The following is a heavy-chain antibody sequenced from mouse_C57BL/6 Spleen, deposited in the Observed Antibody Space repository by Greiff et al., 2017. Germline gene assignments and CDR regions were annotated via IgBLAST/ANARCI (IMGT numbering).Heavy chain of an antibody. D-gene: IGHD2-3*01. J-gene: IGHJ1*03. CDR1: GYTFTDYN. V-gene: IGHV1-18*01. Sequence: EVQLQQSGPELVKPGASVKIPCKASGYTFTDYNMDWVKQSHGKSLEWIGDINPNNGGTIYNQKFKGKATLTVDKSSSTAYMELRSLTSEDTAVYYCARDDGYYLSYWYFDVWGTGTTVTVSS. CDR2: INPNNGGT. CDR3: ARDDGYYLSYWYFDV.